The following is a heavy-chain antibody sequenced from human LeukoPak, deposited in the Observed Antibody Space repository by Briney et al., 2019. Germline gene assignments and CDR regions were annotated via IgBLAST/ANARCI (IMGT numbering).Heavy chain of an antibody. CDR2: IYSGGST. CDR3: AQSQYYYGSGSHDY. Sequence: GGSLRLFCAASGRTVSSNYMTWVRQAPGKGLEWVSVIYSGGSTYYADSVKGRFTISRDNPKNTLYLQMNSLRAEDTAVYYCAQSQYYYGSGSHDYWGQGTLVTVSA. CDR1: GRTVSSNY. D-gene: IGHD3-10*01. V-gene: IGHV3-53*01. J-gene: IGHJ4*02.